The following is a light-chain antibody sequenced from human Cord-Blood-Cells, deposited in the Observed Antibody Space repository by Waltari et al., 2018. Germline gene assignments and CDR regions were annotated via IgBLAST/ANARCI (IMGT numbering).Light chain of an antibody. J-gene: IGLJ3*02. CDR1: ASKVGGLTI. Sequence: PALTHPPPVPGSPGQSTPSSSPATASKVGGLTIAPWYQQHHGKAPKLMIYEGSKRPSGVSNRFSGSKSGNTASLTISGLQAEDEADYYCSSYASSSTWVFGGGTKLTVL. CDR3: SSYASSSTWV. CDR2: EGS. V-gene: IGLV2-23*01.